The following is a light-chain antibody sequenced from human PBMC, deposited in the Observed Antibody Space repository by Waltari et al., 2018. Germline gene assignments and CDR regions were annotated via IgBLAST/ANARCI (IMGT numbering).Light chain of an antibody. CDR1: SSDVGGYNY. V-gene: IGLV2-14*03. J-gene: IGLJ1*01. CDR2: DVN. CDR3: NSYTSSSTYV. Sequence: QSALTQPASVSGSPGQSITISCTGTSSDVGGYNYVSWYQQHPGKGPKLIIYDVNNRPSVVSNRFSGSKSGNTASLTISELQAEDEADYYCNSYTSSSTYVFGTGTKVTVL.